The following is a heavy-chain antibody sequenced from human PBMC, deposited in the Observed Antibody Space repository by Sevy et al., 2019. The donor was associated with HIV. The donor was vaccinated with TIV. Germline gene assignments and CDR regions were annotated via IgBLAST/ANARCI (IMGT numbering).Heavy chain of an antibody. CDR3: STEGLYCSGGSCSSEGFDF. CDR1: GFPFSNAW. CDR2: IKSKTDGGTT. D-gene: IGHD2-15*01. J-gene: IGHJ4*02. Sequence: GGSLRLSCAAFGFPFSNAWMNWVRQAPGKGLEWVGRIKSKTDGGTTDYAAPLKGRFTISRDDSKNTLYLQMNGLKSEDTAVYYCSTEGLYCSGGSCSSEGFDFWGQGTLVTVSS. V-gene: IGHV3-15*01.